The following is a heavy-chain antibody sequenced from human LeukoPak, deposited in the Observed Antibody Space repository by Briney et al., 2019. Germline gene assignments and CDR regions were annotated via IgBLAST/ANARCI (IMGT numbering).Heavy chain of an antibody. CDR3: TTPPGGTYNH. CDR2: ISGRDGGT. D-gene: IGHD5-24*01. V-gene: IGHV3-23*01. CDR1: GFTFSTYG. Sequence: GGSLRLSCTASGFTFSTYGMNWIRQAPGRGLEWVSAISGRDGGTYYADSVKGRFTISRDNSKNTLYLQMNSVRAEDTAIYYCTTPPGGTYNHWGQGTLVSVSS. J-gene: IGHJ4*02.